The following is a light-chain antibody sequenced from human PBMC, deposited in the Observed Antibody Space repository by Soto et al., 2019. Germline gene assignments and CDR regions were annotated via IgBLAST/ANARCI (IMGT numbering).Light chain of an antibody. CDR2: EVN. CDR3: SSESDSNTWM. J-gene: IGLJ3*02. Sequence: QSALTQPASVSGSPGQSITISCTGTSSDVGGNNYVSWFQQHPGKAPKLIIYEVNNRPSGVSNRFSGSKSGNTASLTISGLQDEDEADYYCSSESDSNTWMFGGGTKLTVL. CDR1: SSDVGGNNY. V-gene: IGLV2-14*01.